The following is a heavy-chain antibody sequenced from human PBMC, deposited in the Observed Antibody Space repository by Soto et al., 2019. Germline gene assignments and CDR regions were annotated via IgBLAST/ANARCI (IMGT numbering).Heavy chain of an antibody. J-gene: IGHJ5*02. V-gene: IGHV5-51*01. CDR2: IYPGDSDT. D-gene: IGHD3-3*01. Sequence: PGESLKISCKGSGYSFTSYWIGWVRQMPGKGLEWMGIIYPGDSDTRYSPSFQGQVTISADKSISTAYLQWSSLKASDTAMYYCARTRPYDFWSGYYFGWFDPWGQGTLVTVPS. CDR1: GYSFTSYW. CDR3: ARTRPYDFWSGYYFGWFDP.